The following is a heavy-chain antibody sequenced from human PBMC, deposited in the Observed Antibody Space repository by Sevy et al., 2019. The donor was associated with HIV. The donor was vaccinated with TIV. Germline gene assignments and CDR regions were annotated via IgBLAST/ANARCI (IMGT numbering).Heavy chain of an antibody. CDR1: GYTFTNFG. V-gene: IGHV1-18*01. D-gene: IGHD3-3*01. J-gene: IGHJ3*02. CDR3: ARDRGPITDYGDFNDAFEI. CDR2: ITAYNGNT. Sequence: ASVKVSCKASGYTFTNFGINWVRQAPGQGLEWIGWITAYNGNTIYAQRVQGRVTMTTDTSTNTAYMVLGSLTSDDTAVYYCARDRGPITDYGDFNDAFEIWGQGTVVTVSS.